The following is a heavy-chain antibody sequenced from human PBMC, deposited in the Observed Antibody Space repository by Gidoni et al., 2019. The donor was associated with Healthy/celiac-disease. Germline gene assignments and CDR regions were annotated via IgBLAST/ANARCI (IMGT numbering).Heavy chain of an antibody. V-gene: IGHV4-39*01. Sequence: QLQLQESGPGLVKPSEPLSLTCTVSGGSISSSSYYWGWIRQPPGKGLEWIGRIYYSGSTYYNPSLKSRVTISVDTSKNQFSLKLSSVTAADTAVYYCARLPSIVVVVADGMDVWGQGTTVTVSS. J-gene: IGHJ6*02. D-gene: IGHD2-15*01. CDR2: IYYSGST. CDR3: ARLPSIVVVVADGMDV. CDR1: GGSISSSSYY.